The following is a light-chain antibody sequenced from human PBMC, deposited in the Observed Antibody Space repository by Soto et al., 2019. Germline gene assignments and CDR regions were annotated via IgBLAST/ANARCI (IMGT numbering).Light chain of an antibody. Sequence: QSVLTQPRSVSGSPGQSVTISCTGTSSAVGGYNYVSWYQQHPGKAPKLMIYDVSKRPSGVPDRFSGSKSGNTASLTISGLQAEDEADYYCCSYAGSYTFGVVFGGGTKLTVL. V-gene: IGLV2-11*01. CDR3: CSYAGSYTFGVV. J-gene: IGLJ2*01. CDR1: SSAVGGYNY. CDR2: DVS.